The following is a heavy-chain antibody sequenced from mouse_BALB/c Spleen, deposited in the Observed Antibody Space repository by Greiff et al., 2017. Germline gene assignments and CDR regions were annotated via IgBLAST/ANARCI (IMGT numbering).Heavy chain of an antibody. CDR3: ARVLLLRTLDY. D-gene: IGHD1-1*01. J-gene: IGHJ2*01. V-gene: IGHV7-3*02. Sequence: EVQLVESGGGLVQPGGSLRLSCATSGFTFTDYYMSWVRQPPGKALEWLGFIRNKANGYTTEYSASVKGRFTISRDNSQSILYLQMNTLRAEDSATYYCARVLLLRTLDYWGQGTTLTVSS. CDR2: IRNKANGYTT. CDR1: GFTFTDYY.